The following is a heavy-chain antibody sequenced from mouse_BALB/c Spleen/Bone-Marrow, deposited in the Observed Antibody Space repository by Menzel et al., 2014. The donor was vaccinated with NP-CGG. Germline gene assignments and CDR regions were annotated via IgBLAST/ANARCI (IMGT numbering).Heavy chain of an antibody. Sequence: EVQVVESGGGLVQPGSSLRLSCATSGFTFTDYYMSWVRQPPGKALEWLGFIRNKANGYTTEYSASVKGRFTISRDNSQSILYLQMNTLRAEDSATYYCARDNYYAMDYWGQGTSVTGSS. V-gene: IGHV7-3*02. CDR1: GFTFTDYY. CDR3: ARDNYYAMDY. J-gene: IGHJ4*01. CDR2: IRNKANGYTT.